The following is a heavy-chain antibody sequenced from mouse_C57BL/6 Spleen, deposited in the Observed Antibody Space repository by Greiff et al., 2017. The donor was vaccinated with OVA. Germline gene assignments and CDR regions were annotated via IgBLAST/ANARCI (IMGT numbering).Heavy chain of an antibody. CDR3: ARRYGNYGYFDV. CDR2: IDPSDSYT. D-gene: IGHD2-10*02. Sequence: VQLQQPGAELVKPGASVKLSCKASGYTFTSYWMQWVKQRPGQGLEWIGEIDPSDSYTNYNQKFKGKATLTVDTSSSPAYMQLSSLTSEDSAVFFCARRYGNYGYFDVWGTGTTVTVSS. CDR1: GYTFTSYW. J-gene: IGHJ1*03. V-gene: IGHV1-50*01.